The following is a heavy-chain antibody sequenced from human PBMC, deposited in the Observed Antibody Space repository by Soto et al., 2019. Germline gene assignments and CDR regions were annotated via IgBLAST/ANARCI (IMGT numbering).Heavy chain of an antibody. CDR1: GYSFTRYW. D-gene: IGHD3-3*01. J-gene: IGHJ6*02. V-gene: IGHV5-10-1*01. CDR2: IDPSDSYT. CDR3: ARHNRFLERLLSGGMDV. Sequence: GESLKISCKGSGYSFTRYWISWVRQMPGKGLEWMGRIDPSDSYTNYSPSFQGHVTISADKSISTAYLQWSSLKASDTAMYYCARHNRFLERLLSGGMDVWGQGTTVTVSS.